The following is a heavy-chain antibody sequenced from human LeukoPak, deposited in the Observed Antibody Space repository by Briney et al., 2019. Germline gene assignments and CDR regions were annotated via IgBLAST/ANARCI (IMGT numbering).Heavy chain of an antibody. V-gene: IGHV1-69*04. CDR1: GGTFSSYA. CDR2: IIPIFGIA. J-gene: IGHJ6*02. D-gene: IGHD2-15*01. Sequence: ASVKVSCKASGGTFSSYAISWVRQAPGQGLEWMGRIIPIFGIANYAQKLQGRVTITADKSTSTAYMELSSLRSEDTAVYYCARIGYCSGGSCYSHYYYGMDVWGQGTTVTVSS. CDR3: ARIGYCSGGSCYSHYYYGMDV.